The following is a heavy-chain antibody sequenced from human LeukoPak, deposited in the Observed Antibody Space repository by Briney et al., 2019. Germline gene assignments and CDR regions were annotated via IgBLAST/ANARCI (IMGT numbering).Heavy chain of an antibody. CDR1: GFTFSSYG. D-gene: IGHD2-2*01. V-gene: IGHV3-30*02. CDR2: IRYDGSNK. CDR3: AKDPPPNFSSPTGDY. Sequence: QPGGSLRLSCAASGFTFSSYGMHWVRQAPGKGLEWVAFIRYDGSNKYYADSVKGRFTISRDNSKNTLYLQMNSLRAEDTAVYYCAKDPPPNFSSPTGDYWGQGTLVTVSS. J-gene: IGHJ4*02.